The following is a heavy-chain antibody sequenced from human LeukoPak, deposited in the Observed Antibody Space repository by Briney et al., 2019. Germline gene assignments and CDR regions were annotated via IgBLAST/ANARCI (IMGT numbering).Heavy chain of an antibody. D-gene: IGHD6-13*01. V-gene: IGHV3-9*03. Sequence: GRSLRLSCAASGFTFDDYAMHWVRQAPGKGLEWVSGISWNSGSIGYADSVKGRFTISRDNAKNSLYLQMNSLRAEDMALYYCAKGATGYSTSGYFDYWGQGTPVTVSS. J-gene: IGHJ4*02. CDR3: AKGATGYSTSGYFDY. CDR1: GFTFDDYA. CDR2: ISWNSGSI.